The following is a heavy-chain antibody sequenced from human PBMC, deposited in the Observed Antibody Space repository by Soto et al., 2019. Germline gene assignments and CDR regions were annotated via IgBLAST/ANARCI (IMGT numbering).Heavy chain of an antibody. CDR1: GFPFSNYG. Sequence: QVQLVESGGGVVEPGRSLRLSCAASGFPFSNYGMHWVRQAPGKGLEWMAVISVDGHDKDYADSVKGRFTISRDNSKSTLYLQMKSLIAEDKAVYYCGSQPWRAPVWGQETLVTVSS. D-gene: IGHD6-19*01. CDR2: ISVDGHDK. V-gene: IGHV3-30*03. CDR3: GSQPWRAPV. J-gene: IGHJ4*02.